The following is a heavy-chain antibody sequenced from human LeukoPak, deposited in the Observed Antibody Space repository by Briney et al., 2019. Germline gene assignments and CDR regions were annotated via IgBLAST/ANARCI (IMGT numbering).Heavy chain of an antibody. CDR1: GGSISSGGYG. CDR2: MYDRSST. Sequence: SQTLSLTCTVSGGSISSGGYGWSWLRGRPGKGLEWFVYMYDRSSTYYNRSLKSRLTISVDTSKTQSSLKLTSVTAADTAVYYCASQYYDYVWGSYRFDYWGQGTLVTVSS. V-gene: IGHV4-31*03. CDR3: ASQYYDYVWGSYRFDY. J-gene: IGHJ4*02. D-gene: IGHD3-16*02.